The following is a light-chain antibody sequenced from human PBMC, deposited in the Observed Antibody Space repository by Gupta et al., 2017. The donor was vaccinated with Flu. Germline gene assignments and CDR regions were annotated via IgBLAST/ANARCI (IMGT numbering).Light chain of an antibody. CDR3: GNWDSSLSAVV. Sequence: QSVLTQPPSVSAAPGQKVSISCSGSTSNIGNNYVSWYQQVPGTAPKLRSFDNSQRPSGIPDRFSGSKSGTSAKLAVTGLQAGDEADDDCGNWDSSLSAVVFGGGTKLTVL. CDR1: TSNIGNNY. V-gene: IGLV1-51*01. J-gene: IGLJ3*02. CDR2: DNS.